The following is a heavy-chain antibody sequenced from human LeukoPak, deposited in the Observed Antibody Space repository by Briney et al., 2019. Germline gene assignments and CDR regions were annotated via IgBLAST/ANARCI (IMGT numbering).Heavy chain of an antibody. V-gene: IGHV3-74*01. D-gene: IGHD3-10*01. CDR1: GLTFSSYW. Sequence: GGSLRLSCGASGLTFSSYWMHWVRQAPGKGLVWVSGINSNGSSTTYADSVKGRFTISRDNAESTLYLQMSSLSDADTAVYYCARDFPSGYWGQGTLVTVSS. CDR3: ARDFPSGY. CDR2: INSNGSST. J-gene: IGHJ4*02.